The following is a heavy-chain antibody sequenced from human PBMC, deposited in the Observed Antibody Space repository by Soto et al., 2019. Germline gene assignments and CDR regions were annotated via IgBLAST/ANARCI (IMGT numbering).Heavy chain of an antibody. Sequence: GGSLRLSCAASGFTFNNYAMSWVRQAPGKGLEWVSGIRGDDGNNKYYADSVKGRFTISRDNSKNTLYLQMNSLRAEDTAVYYCARDRVESGYPEYFQHWGQGTLVTVSS. CDR1: GFTFNNYA. D-gene: IGHD3-22*01. CDR2: IRGDDGNNK. V-gene: IGHV3-23*01. J-gene: IGHJ1*01. CDR3: ARDRVESGYPEYFQH.